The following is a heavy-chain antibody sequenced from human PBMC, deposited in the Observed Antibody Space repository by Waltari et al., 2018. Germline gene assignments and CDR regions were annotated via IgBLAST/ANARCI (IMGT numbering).Heavy chain of an antibody. Sequence: DGQLVESGGDFVQPGRSLRLSCAASGFTFDDYAFHWVRQAPGKGLEWVAGISWDSGSIGYTVSVKGRFTLSRDNAKNSLYLQMNSLRPEDTALYYCVKEIASSFGVVMADTWGQGTLVTVSS. J-gene: IGHJ5*02. CDR3: VKEIASSFGVVMADT. D-gene: IGHD3-3*01. CDR1: GFTFDDYA. V-gene: IGHV3-9*01. CDR2: ISWDSGSI.